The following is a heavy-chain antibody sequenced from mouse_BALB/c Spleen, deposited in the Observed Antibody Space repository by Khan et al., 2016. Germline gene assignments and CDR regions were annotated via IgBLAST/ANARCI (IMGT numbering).Heavy chain of an antibody. CDR3: ARYRYSYSSGRYCGV. CDR2: INTYSGES. D-gene: IGHD1-1*01. V-gene: IGHV9-3-1*01. CDR1: GYTFTNYG. Sequence: QIQLVQSGPELKKPGKTVKISCKASGYTFTNYGMNWVKQAPGKGLKWMGWINTYSGESTYADDFKGRFAFSLETSANTAYLQINNLNNEDTATYYCARYRYSYSSGRYCGVWGGGTTVTVSS. J-gene: IGHJ1*01.